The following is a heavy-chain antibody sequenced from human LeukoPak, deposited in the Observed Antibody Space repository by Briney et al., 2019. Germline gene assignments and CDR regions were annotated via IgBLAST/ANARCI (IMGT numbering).Heavy chain of an antibody. J-gene: IGHJ5*02. V-gene: IGHV3-74*01. CDR3: VRGGASTWS. Sequence: GGSLRLSCAASGFTFKLYWMHWVRQAPGKGPVWVSRINDDGSSTGYADSVKGRFTISRDDAKNTLYLQMNSLRAEDTAVYYCVRGGASTWSWGQGTLVTVSS. CDR1: GFTFKLYW. D-gene: IGHD2-15*01. CDR2: INDDGSST.